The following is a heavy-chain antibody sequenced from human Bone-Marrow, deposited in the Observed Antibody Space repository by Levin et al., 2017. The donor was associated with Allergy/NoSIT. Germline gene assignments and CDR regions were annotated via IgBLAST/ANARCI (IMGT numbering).Heavy chain of an antibody. CDR1: GGSIRSSNW. D-gene: IGHD6-19*01. V-gene: IGHV4-4*02. J-gene: IGHJ4*02. CDR2: IYHSGST. Sequence: PSQTLSLTCAVSGGSIRSSNWWSWVRQPPGKGLEWIGEIYHSGSTNYNPSLKSRVTISVDKSKNQFSLKLSSVTAADTAVYYCARVTIAVAGRGALGYWGQGTLVTVSS. CDR3: ARVTIAVAGRGALGY.